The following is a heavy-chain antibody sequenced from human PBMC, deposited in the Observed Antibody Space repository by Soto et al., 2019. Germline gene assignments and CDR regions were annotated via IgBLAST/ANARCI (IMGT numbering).Heavy chain of an antibody. Sequence: KESGPTLVKPTQTLTLTCTFSGFSLSTRGVGVGWIRQPPGKALEWLALIYWDGFKHYSPSLESRLTIREDTAKNQVVLTMTNMDPVDTATYSCAHKGGGDRILDYWGQGTLVTVSS. CDR2: IYWDGFK. J-gene: IGHJ4*02. CDR1: GFSLSTRGVG. D-gene: IGHD3-16*01. CDR3: AHKGGGDRILDY. V-gene: IGHV2-5*02.